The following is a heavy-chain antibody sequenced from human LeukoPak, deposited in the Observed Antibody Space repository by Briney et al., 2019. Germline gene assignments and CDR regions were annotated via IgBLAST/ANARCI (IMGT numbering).Heavy chain of an antibody. CDR3: ARVTADFWSGYYSAFDI. V-gene: IGHV4-59*01. CDR1: GGSISSYY. J-gene: IGHJ3*02. CDR2: IYYSGST. D-gene: IGHD3-3*01. Sequence: SETLSLTCTVSGGSISSYYWSWIRQPPGKGLEWIGYIYYSGSTNYNPSLKSRVTISVDTSKNQFSPKLSSVTAADTAVYYCARVTADFWSGYYSAFDIWGQGTMVTVSS.